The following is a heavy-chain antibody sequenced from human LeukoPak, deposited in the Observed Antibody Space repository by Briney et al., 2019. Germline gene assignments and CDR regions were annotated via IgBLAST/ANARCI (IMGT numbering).Heavy chain of an antibody. CDR1: GFTFSSYS. CDR3: ARSFSDFWNGYHYYYYYYMDV. Sequence: PGGSLRLSCAASGFTFSSYSMNWVRQAPGKGLEWVSYISSSSSTIYYADSVKGRFTISRDNGKNSLYLQMNSLRAEDTAVYYCARSFSDFWNGYHYYYYYYMDVWGKGTTVTVPS. D-gene: IGHD3-3*01. V-gene: IGHV3-48*01. J-gene: IGHJ6*03. CDR2: ISSSSSTI.